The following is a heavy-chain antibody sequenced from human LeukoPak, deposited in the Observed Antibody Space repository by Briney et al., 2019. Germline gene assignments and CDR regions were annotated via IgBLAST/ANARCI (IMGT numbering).Heavy chain of an antibody. D-gene: IGHD4-17*01. CDR3: AKGYYGDYVGYFDY. V-gene: IGHV1-69*04. J-gene: IGHJ4*02. CDR2: IIPILGIA. Sequence: SVKVSCKASGGTFSSYAISWVRQAPGQGLEWMGRIIPILGIANYAQKFQGRVTITADKSTSTAYMELSSLRAEDTAVYYCAKGYYGDYVGYFDYWGQGTLVTVSS. CDR1: GGTFSSYA.